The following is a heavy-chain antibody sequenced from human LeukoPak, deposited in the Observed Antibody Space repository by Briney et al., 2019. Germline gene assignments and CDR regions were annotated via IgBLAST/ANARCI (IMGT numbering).Heavy chain of an antibody. CDR3: ATYSYGPGFDY. CDR2: IYYSGST. J-gene: IGHJ4*02. CDR1: GGSISSYF. V-gene: IGHV4-59*01. Sequence: SETLSLTCTVSGGSISSYFWSWIRQPPEKGLEWIGYIYYSGSTNYNPSLKSRVTISVDTSKNQFSLKLSSVTAADTAVYYCATYSYGPGFDYWGQGTLVTVSS. D-gene: IGHD5-18*01.